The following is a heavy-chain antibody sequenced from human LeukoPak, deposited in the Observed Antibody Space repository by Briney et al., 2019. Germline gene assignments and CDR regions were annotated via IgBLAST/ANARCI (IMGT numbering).Heavy chain of an antibody. D-gene: IGHD1-26*01. CDR3: AKAESSGSYYVVSPFDY. CDR1: GYTFTSYY. Sequence: ASVKVSCKASGYTFTSYYMHWVRQAPGQGLEWMGIINPSGGSTSYAQKFQGRFTISRDNSKNTLYLQMNSLRAEDTAVYYCAKAESSGSYYVVSPFDYWGQGTLVTVSS. J-gene: IGHJ4*02. CDR2: INPSGGST. V-gene: IGHV1-46*01.